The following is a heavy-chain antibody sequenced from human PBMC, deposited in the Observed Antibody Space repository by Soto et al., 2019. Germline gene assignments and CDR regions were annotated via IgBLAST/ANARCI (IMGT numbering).Heavy chain of an antibody. Sequence: SETLSLTCTVSGGSISSYYWSWIRQPPGKGLEWIGYIYYSGSTNYNPSLKSRVTISVDTSKNQFSLKLSSVTAADTAVYYCARHPEKYYDYIWGSYRPRDWFDPWGQGTLVTVSS. J-gene: IGHJ5*02. D-gene: IGHD3-16*02. CDR3: ARHPEKYYDYIWGSYRPRDWFDP. CDR1: GGSISSYY. V-gene: IGHV4-59*08. CDR2: IYYSGST.